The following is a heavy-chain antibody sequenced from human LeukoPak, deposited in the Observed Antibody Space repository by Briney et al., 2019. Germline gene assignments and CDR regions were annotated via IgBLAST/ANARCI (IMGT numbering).Heavy chain of an antibody. J-gene: IGHJ3*02. CDR2: VRNKAKSYTT. Sequence: GRSLRLSCAASGFTFSDHYMDWVRQAPGKGLEWIGRVRNKAKSYTTEYAASVKDRFTISRDDSRNSLYLQMNSLKTEDTAVYYCARAGYSGNYYAAFDIWGQGTMLTVSS. CDR1: GFTFSDHY. CDR3: ARAGYSGNYYAAFDI. V-gene: IGHV3-72*01. D-gene: IGHD1-26*01.